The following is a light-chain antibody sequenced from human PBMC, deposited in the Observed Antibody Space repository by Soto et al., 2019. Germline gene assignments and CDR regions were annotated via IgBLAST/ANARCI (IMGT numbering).Light chain of an antibody. Sequence: DIVMTQSPLSLPGTPGGPSSISCSSGQSLLHSNGYNYLDWYLQKPGQSPQLLIYLGSNRSSGVNDRFSGSGSGKDFTMKIRRVEDEDVGVYYCMKALQTQWKVGNGNKVDLK. J-gene: IGKJ1*01. CDR3: MKALQTQWK. V-gene: IGKV2-28*01. CDR1: QSLLHSNGYNY. CDR2: LGS.